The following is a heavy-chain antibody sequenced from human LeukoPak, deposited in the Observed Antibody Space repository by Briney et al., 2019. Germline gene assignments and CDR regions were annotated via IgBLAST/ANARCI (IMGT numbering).Heavy chain of an antibody. CDR1: GFTFTNAW. CDR2: IKSKPDGGAT. J-gene: IGHJ4*02. CDR3: ATTFGVVTFSFDY. Sequence: PGGSLRLSCAASGFTFTNAWMNWVRQAPGKGLEWVDRIKSKPDGGATDYPAPVKGRFTISRDDSKNTLYLQMNSLKTEDTAVYYCATTFGVVTFSFDYWGQGTLVTVSS. D-gene: IGHD3-3*01. V-gene: IGHV3-15*01.